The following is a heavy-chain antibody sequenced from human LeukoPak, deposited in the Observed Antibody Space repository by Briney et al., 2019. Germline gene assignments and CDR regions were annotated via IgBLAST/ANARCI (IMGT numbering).Heavy chain of an antibody. V-gene: IGHV3-21*01. CDR1: GFTFSSYS. D-gene: IGHD3-3*01. CDR2: ISSSSSYI. CDR3: ARDLSLRFLEWKTYYFDY. Sequence: KPGGSLRLSCAASGFTFSSYSMNWVRQAPGKGLEWVSSISSSSSYIYYADSVKGRFIISRDNAKNSLYLQMNSLRAEDTAVYYCARDLSLRFLEWKTYYFDYWGQGTLVTVSS. J-gene: IGHJ4*02.